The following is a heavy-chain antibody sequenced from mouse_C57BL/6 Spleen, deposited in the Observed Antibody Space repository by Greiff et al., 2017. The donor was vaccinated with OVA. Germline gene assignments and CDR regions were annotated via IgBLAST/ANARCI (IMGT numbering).Heavy chain of an antibody. D-gene: IGHD1-1*01. CDR2: INPNNGGT. CDR1: GYTFTDYY. V-gene: IGHV1-26*01. Sequence: EVQLQQSGPELVKPGASVKISCTASGYTFTDYYLNWVKQSHGQSLEWIGDINPNNGGTSYNQKFKGKATLTVDKSYSTAYMERRSLTSEDSAVYYCARLLITTVVAGDYWGQGTTLTVSS. CDR3: ARLLITTVVAGDY. J-gene: IGHJ2*01.